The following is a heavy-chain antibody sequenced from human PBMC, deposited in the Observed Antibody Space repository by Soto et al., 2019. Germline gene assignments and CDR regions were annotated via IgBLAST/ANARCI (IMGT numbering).Heavy chain of an antibody. Sequence: QVQLVQSGAEVKKPGSSVKVSCKASGGTFSSYAISWVRQAPGQGLEWMGGIIPIFGTANYAQKFQGRVTITADESTSTAYMRLSSLRSEDTAVYYWARGITGTVSYYYGMDVWGQGTTVTVSS. CDR1: GGTFSSYA. D-gene: IGHD1-20*01. V-gene: IGHV1-69*12. J-gene: IGHJ6*02. CDR2: IIPIFGTA. CDR3: ARGITGTVSYYYGMDV.